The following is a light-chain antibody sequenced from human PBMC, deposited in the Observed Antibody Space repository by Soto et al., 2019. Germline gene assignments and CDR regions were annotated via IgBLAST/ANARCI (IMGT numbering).Light chain of an antibody. CDR2: DAS. CDR1: QSISSW. Sequence: DMQMNQYPSTLSASVGDRVTITCRASQSISSWLAWYQQKAGKAPKLLIYDASTLESGVPSRFSGSGSGTEFTLTITSLQPDDFATYYCQQYNTYPETFGQGTKVDIK. J-gene: IGKJ1*01. V-gene: IGKV1-5*01. CDR3: QQYNTYPET.